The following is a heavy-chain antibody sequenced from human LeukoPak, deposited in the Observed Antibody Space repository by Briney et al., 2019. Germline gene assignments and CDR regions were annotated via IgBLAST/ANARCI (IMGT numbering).Heavy chain of an antibody. V-gene: IGHV2-5*02. CDR2: IYWDDDK. J-gene: IGHJ1*01. CDR1: GFSLSTSGVG. D-gene: IGHD1-26*01. CDR3: AHRLSIVGALYLQH. Sequence: ESGPTLVNPTVTLTLTCSFSGFSLSTSGVGVGWIRQPPGKALEWLALIYWDDDKRYSPSLKSRLTITKDTSKNQVVLRLTNMDPVDTATNYFAHRLSIVGALYLQHWGQGTLVTVSS.